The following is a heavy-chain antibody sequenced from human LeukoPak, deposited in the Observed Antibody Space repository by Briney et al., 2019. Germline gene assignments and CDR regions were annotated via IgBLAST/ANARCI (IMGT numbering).Heavy chain of an antibody. CDR1: GGSISSGGYS. J-gene: IGHJ4*02. Sequence: SETLSLTCAVSGGSISSGGYSWSWLRQPPGKGLEWIGYIYHSGSTYYNPSLKSRVTISVDRSKNQFSLKLSSVTAADTAVYYCARGAYSGYDYDYWGQGTLVTVSS. D-gene: IGHD5-12*01. CDR2: IYHSGST. V-gene: IGHV4-30-2*01. CDR3: ARGAYSGYDYDY.